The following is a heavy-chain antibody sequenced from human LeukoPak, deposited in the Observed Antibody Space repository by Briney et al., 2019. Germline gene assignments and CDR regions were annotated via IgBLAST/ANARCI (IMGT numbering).Heavy chain of an antibody. V-gene: IGHV3-30*04. CDR2: MSYDGRNE. Sequence: GGSLRLSCAGSGFTFSSYAMHWVRQAPGKGLEWVAFMSYDGRNEYYGDSVKGRFTISRDNSKNTLYLQMNFLRADDTAVYFCARAPTSSYKGNYDYWGQGTLATVSS. CDR3: ARAPTSSYKGNYDY. CDR1: GFTFSSYA. D-gene: IGHD2-2*02. J-gene: IGHJ4*02.